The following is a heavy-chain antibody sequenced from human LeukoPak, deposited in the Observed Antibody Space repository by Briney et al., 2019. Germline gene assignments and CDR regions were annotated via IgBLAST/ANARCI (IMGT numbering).Heavy chain of an antibody. CDR3: ASAYYYDSSGLGPVDY. Sequence: PSETLSLTCAVSGGSISSGGYSWRWIRQPPGKGLEWIGYIYHSGSTYYNPSLKSRVTISVDRSKNQFSLKLSSVTAADTAVYYCASAYYYDSSGLGPVDYWGQGTLVTVSS. D-gene: IGHD3-22*01. CDR1: GGSISSGGYS. CDR2: IYHSGST. J-gene: IGHJ4*02. V-gene: IGHV4-30-2*01.